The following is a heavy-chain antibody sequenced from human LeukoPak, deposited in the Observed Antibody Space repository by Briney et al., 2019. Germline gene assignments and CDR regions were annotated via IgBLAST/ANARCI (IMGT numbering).Heavy chain of an antibody. CDR3: AAITMVRGVPYDWFDP. CDR1: GGSFSGYY. CDR2: INHSGST. D-gene: IGHD3-10*01. V-gene: IGHV4-34*01. Sequence: SETPSLTCAVYGGSFSGYYWSWIHQPPGKGLEWIGEINHSGSTNYNPSLKSRVTISVDTSKNQFSLKLSSVTAADTAVYYCAAITMVRGVPYDWFDPWGQGTLVTVSS. J-gene: IGHJ5*02.